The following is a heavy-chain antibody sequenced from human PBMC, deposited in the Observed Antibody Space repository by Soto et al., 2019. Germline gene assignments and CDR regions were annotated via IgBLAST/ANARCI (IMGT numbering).Heavy chain of an antibody. Sequence: SETLSLTCTVSGDFSSSDYWSWIRQPPGKGLEWIGYISYSGTTNYNPSLKSRVTMSIDTSKKQLSLKLSSVTAADTAFYYCARVMSYSWPGRVAYWGQGTLVTVSS. J-gene: IGHJ4*02. CDR2: ISYSGTT. V-gene: IGHV4-59*01. CDR1: GDFSSSDY. CDR3: ARVMSYSWPGRVAY. D-gene: IGHD1-26*01.